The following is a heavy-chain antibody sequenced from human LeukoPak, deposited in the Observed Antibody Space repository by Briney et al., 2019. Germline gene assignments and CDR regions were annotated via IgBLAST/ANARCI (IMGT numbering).Heavy chain of an antibody. D-gene: IGHD3-22*01. Sequence: PGGSLRLSCAASGFTFSSYATSWVRQAPGKGLEWVSAISGSGGSTYYADSVKGRFTISRDNSKNTLYLQMNSLRAEDTAVYYCAKDSHYYDSSGSYYYYYYMDVWGKGTTVTVSS. CDR3: AKDSHYYDSSGSYYYYYYMDV. J-gene: IGHJ6*03. V-gene: IGHV3-23*01. CDR2: ISGSGGST. CDR1: GFTFSSYA.